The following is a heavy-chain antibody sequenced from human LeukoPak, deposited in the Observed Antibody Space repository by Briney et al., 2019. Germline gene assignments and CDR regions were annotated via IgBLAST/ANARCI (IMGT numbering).Heavy chain of an antibody. CDR3: ARVGDILTGYPYYFDY. Sequence: ASVKVSCKASGYTFTSYGISWVRQAPGQGLEWMGWISAYNGNTNYAQKIQGRVTMTTDTSTSTAYMELRSLRSDDTAVYHCARVGDILTGYPYYFDYWGQGTLVTVSS. J-gene: IGHJ4*02. D-gene: IGHD3-9*01. V-gene: IGHV1-18*01. CDR2: ISAYNGNT. CDR1: GYTFTSYG.